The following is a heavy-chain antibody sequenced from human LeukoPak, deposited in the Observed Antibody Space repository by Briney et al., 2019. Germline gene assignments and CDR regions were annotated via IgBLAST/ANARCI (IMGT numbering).Heavy chain of an antibody. V-gene: IGHV3-48*01. CDR1: GFTFSTYG. CDR3: ARDDTVTAHFDY. Sequence: PGGSLRLSCVASGFTFSTYGMNWVRQAPGKGLEWVSYISGGSSNTFYADSVKGRFTLSRDNAKNSLYLQMNSLRAEDTAVYYCARDDTVTAHFDYWGQGTLVTVSS. D-gene: IGHD4-11*01. J-gene: IGHJ4*02. CDR2: ISGGSSNT.